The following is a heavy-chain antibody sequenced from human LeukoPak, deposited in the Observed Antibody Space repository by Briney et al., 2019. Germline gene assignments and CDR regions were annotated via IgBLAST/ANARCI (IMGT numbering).Heavy chain of an antibody. J-gene: IGHJ6*02. D-gene: IGHD2-15*01. V-gene: IGHV4-34*01. Sequence: SETLSLTCAVYGGTFSGYYWSWIRQPPGKGLEWIGEINHSGSTNYNPSLKSRVIISVNTSNKQFSLKLSSVTAADTAVYYCARVRYCSGGSCSQADYYYYYGMDVWGQGTTVTVSS. CDR1: GGTFSGYY. CDR3: ARVRYCSGGSCSQADYYYYYGMDV. CDR2: INHSGST.